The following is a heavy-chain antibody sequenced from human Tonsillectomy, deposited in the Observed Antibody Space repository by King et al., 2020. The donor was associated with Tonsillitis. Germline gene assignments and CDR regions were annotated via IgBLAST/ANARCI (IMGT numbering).Heavy chain of an antibody. Sequence: VQLQQWGAGLLKPSETLSLTCAVYGGSFSGYYWSWIRQPPGKGLEWIGEINHSGSTNFNPSLKSRVTISVDTSKNQFSLKLSSVTAADTAVYYCARGGLTISTSWFDPWGQGTLVTVSS. V-gene: IGHV4-34*01. J-gene: IGHJ5*02. CDR3: ARGGLTISTSWFDP. CDR1: GGSFSGYY. CDR2: INHSGST. D-gene: IGHD3-3*01.